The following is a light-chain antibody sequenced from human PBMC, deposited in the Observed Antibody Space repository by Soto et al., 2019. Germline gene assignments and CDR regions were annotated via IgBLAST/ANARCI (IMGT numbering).Light chain of an antibody. CDR2: EVT. CDR3: SSYTSSSTLV. Sequence: QSALTQPPSVSGSPGQSVTISCTGSSSDVGGYNRVSWYQQPPGTAPKLLIYEVTNRPSGVPDRFSGSKSGNTASLTISGLQTEDEADYYCSSYTSSSTLVFGTGTKLTVL. J-gene: IGLJ1*01. CDR1: SSDVGGYNR. V-gene: IGLV2-18*02.